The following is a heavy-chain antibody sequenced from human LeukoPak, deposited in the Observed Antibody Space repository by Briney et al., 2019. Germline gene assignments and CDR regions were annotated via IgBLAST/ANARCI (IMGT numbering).Heavy chain of an antibody. CDR2: ISYDGSNK. J-gene: IGHJ4*02. CDR3: AKEYYYDSSGSLDY. D-gene: IGHD3-22*01. V-gene: IGHV3-30*18. Sequence: GGSLRLSCAASGFTFSSYGMHWVRQAPGKGLEWVAVISYDGSNKYYADSVKGRFTISRDNSKNTLYPQMNSLRAEDTAVYYCAKEYYYDSSGSLDYWGQGTLVTVSS. CDR1: GFTFSSYG.